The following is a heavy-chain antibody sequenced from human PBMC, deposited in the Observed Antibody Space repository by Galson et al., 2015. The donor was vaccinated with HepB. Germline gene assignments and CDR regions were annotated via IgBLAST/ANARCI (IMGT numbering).Heavy chain of an antibody. CDR1: GFTFSSYA. Sequence: SLRLSCAASGFTFSSYAMSWVRQAPGKGLEWASAISGSGGSTYYADSVKGRFTISRDNSKNTLYLQMNSLRAEDTAVYYCAKGNPVDPTETYYYGSGSQTFDYWGQGTLVTVSS. CDR2: ISGSGGST. J-gene: IGHJ4*02. D-gene: IGHD3-10*01. CDR3: AKGNPVDPTETYYYGSGSQTFDY. V-gene: IGHV3-23*01.